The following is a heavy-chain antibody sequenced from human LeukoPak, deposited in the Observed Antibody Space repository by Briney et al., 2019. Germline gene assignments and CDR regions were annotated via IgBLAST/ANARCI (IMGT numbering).Heavy chain of an antibody. J-gene: IGHJ4*02. Sequence: GGSLRLSCAASGFTFSSYAMHWVRQAPGKGLEWVAVISYDGSNKYYADSVRGRFTISRDNSKNTLYLQMNSLRAEDTAVYYCAKDSPTYYYDSSGYYSSAFDYWGQGTLVTVSS. CDR1: GFTFSSYA. CDR2: ISYDGSNK. D-gene: IGHD3-22*01. V-gene: IGHV3-30-3*01. CDR3: AKDSPTYYYDSSGYYSSAFDY.